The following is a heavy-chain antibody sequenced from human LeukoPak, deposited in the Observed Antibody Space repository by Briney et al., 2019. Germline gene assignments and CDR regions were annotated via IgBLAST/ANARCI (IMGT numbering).Heavy chain of an antibody. CDR1: GFTVSSNY. V-gene: IGHV3-66*01. CDR3: AVGPGITMVRGVINGFDY. CDR2: IYSGGST. J-gene: IGHJ4*02. Sequence: PGGSLRLSCAASGFTVSSNYMSWVRQAPGKGLEWVSVIYSGGSTYYADSVKGRFTISRDNSKNTLYLQMNSLRAEDTAVYYCAVGPGITMVRGVINGFDYWGQGTLVTVSS. D-gene: IGHD3-10*01.